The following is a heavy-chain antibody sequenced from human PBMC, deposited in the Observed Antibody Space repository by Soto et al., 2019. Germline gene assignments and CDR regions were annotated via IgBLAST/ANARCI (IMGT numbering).Heavy chain of an antibody. D-gene: IGHD2-21*02. J-gene: IGHJ4*01. V-gene: IGHV1-18*01. CDR2: ISTDKGNT. Sequence: ASVKVSCKASGYSFTTYGMTWVRQAPGQGLEWMGWISTDKGNTKYAQNFQSRATLTTDTSTSTAYMELRSLRSDDTAVYYCVSDRDWNLDYWGQGTLVTVSS. CDR1: GYSFTTYG. CDR3: VSDRDWNLDY.